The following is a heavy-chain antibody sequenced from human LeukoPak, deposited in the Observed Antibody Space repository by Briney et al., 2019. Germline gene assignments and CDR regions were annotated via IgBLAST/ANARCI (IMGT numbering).Heavy chain of an antibody. Sequence: GGSLRLSCAASGFTFSSYSMNWVRQAPGKGLEWVSSISSSSSYIYYADLVKGRFTISRDNAKNSLYLQMNSLRAEDTAVYYCARRFGELLSIDYWGQGTLVTVSS. D-gene: IGHD3-10*01. CDR2: ISSSSSYI. V-gene: IGHV3-21*01. CDR1: GFTFSSYS. J-gene: IGHJ4*02. CDR3: ARRFGELLSIDY.